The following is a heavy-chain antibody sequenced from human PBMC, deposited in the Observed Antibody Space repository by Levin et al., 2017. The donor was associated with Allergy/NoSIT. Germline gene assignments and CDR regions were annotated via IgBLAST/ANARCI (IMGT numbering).Heavy chain of an antibody. J-gene: IGHJ5*02. D-gene: IGHD3-3*01. CDR2: INPSGGST. CDR3: ARDRFGVARPKRNWFDP. Sequence: ASVKVSCKASGYTFTSYYMHWVRQAPGQGLEWMGIINPSGGSTSYAQKFQGRVTMTRDTSTSTVYMELSSLRSEDTAVYYCARDRFGVARPKRNWFDPWGQGTLVTVSS. V-gene: IGHV1-46*01. CDR1: GYTFTSYY.